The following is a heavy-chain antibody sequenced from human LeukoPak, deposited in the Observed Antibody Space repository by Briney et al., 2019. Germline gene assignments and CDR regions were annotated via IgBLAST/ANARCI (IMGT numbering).Heavy chain of an antibody. CDR3: AQITGTRGYFDY. V-gene: IGHV4-31*03. Sequence: PSETLSLTCTVSGGSISSGGYYWSWIRQHPGKGLEWIGYIYYSGSSYYNPSLKSRVTTSVDTSKNQYSLKLSSVTAADTAVYYCAQITGTRGYFDYWGQGTLVTVSS. CDR1: GGSISSGGYY. D-gene: IGHD7-27*01. J-gene: IGHJ4*02. CDR2: IYYSGSS.